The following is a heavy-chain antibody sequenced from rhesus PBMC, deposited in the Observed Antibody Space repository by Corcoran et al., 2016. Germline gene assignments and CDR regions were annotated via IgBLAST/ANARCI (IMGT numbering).Heavy chain of an antibody. V-gene: IGHV4-169*02. J-gene: IGHJ1*01. Sequence: QVQLQESGPGLVKPSETLSVTCAVSGGSISSSYWSWIRQAPGKGLEWLGDIYGSGSSTNYNPSLKSRVTLSVDTSKNQLSLKLSSVTAADTAVYYCASEPGIEYCTTTYCSSGYFEVWGQGALVTVSS. CDR1: GGSISSSY. CDR3: ASEPGIEYCTTTYCSSGYFEV. CDR2: IYGSGSST. D-gene: IGHD2-15*01.